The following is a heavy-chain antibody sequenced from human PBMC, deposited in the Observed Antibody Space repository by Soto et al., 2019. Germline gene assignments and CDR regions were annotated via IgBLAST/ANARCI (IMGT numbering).Heavy chain of an antibody. Sequence: ASVKVSFKASGYTFTSYAMHWVRQAPGQRLEWMGWINAGNGNTKYSQKFQGRVTITRDTSASTAYMELSSLRSEDTAVYYCARDSVYTVITHYYYXMDVWGKGTTVTVSS. D-gene: IGHD4-17*01. CDR2: INAGNGNT. CDR1: GYTFTSYA. CDR3: ARDSVYTVITHYYYXMDV. J-gene: IGHJ6*03. V-gene: IGHV1-3*01.